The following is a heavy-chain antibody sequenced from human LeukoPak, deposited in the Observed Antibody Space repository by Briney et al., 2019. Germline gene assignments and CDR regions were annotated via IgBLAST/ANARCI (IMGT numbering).Heavy chain of an antibody. V-gene: IGHV1-18*01. CDR3: VRDPAYYYDSSGLHYFDN. J-gene: IGHJ4*02. CDR1: GYTFTSYG. CDR2: ISGYNGNT. Sequence: ASVKVSCKASGYTFTSYGISWVRQAPGQGLEWKGWISGYNGNTNYAQKLQGRVTMTTDTSTSTAYMELRSLRSDDTAVYYCVRDPAYYYDSSGLHYFDNWGQGTLVTVSS. D-gene: IGHD3-22*01.